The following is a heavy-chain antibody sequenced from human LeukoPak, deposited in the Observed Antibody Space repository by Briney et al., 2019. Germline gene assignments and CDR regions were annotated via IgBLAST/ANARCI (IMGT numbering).Heavy chain of an antibody. J-gene: IGHJ4*02. CDR2: ISGSGGST. CDR1: GFTFSSYA. CDR3: ATSFYYDSSGYRIFDY. Sequence: GGSLRLSCAASGFTFSSYAMSWVRQAPGKGLEWVSAISGSGGSTYYADSVKGRFTISRDNSKNTLYLQMNSLRAEDTAVYYCATSFYYDSSGYRIFDYWGQGTLVTVSS. V-gene: IGHV3-23*01. D-gene: IGHD3-22*01.